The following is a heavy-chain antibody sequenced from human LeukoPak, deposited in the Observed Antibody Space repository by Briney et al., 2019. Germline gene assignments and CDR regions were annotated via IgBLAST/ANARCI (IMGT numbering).Heavy chain of an antibody. CDR1: GFTFSDYW. Sequence: GGSLRLSCAASGFTFSDYWMSWVRQAPGKGLEWVANIKQDGSEKYYVDSVKGRFTISRDNAKNSLYLQMNSLRAEDTAVYYCARCKARYDYVWGSHRYDYYYYMDVWGKGTTVSVSS. CDR3: ARCKARYDYVWGSHRYDYYYYMDV. CDR2: IKQDGSEK. D-gene: IGHD3-16*02. J-gene: IGHJ6*03. V-gene: IGHV3-7*01.